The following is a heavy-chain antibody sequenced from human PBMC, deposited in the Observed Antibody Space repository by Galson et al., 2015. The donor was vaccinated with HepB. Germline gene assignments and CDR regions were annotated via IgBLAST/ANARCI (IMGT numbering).Heavy chain of an antibody. CDR2: ISSSSSYI. CDR1: GFTFSSYS. Sequence: ASGFTFSSYSMHWVRQAPGKGLEWVSSISSSSSYIYYADSVKGRFTISRDNAKNSLYLQMNSLRAEDTAVYYCARVGAAAGGGMDVWGQGTTVTVSS. V-gene: IGHV3-21*01. D-gene: IGHD6-13*01. J-gene: IGHJ6*02. CDR3: ARVGAAAGGGMDV.